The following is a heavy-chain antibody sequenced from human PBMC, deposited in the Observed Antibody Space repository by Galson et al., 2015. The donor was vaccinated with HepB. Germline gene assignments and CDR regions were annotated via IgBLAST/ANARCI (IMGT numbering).Heavy chain of an antibody. Sequence: SCKASGYTFTSYDINWVRQATGQGLEWMGWMNPNSGNTGYAQKFQGRVTMTRNTSISTAYMELSSLRSEDTAVYYCARGHRIAVAGTFGDLGYWGQGTLVTVSS. D-gene: IGHD6-19*01. CDR1: GYTFTSYD. CDR2: MNPNSGNT. V-gene: IGHV1-8*01. J-gene: IGHJ4*02. CDR3: ARGHRIAVAGTFGDLGY.